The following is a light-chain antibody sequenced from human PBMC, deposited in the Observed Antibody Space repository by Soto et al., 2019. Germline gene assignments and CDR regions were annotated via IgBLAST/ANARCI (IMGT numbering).Light chain of an antibody. J-gene: IGKJ1*01. CDR3: QQYGSSVWT. CDR2: RIS. V-gene: IGKV3-20*01. CDR1: QTLGRNY. Sequence: EIVLTQSPGTLSLSPGERATLSCRASQTLGRNYLAWYQQKPGQAPRLLIHRISIRAAGISDRFSGSGSGTDFTLTIRRLEPEDFAVYYCQQYGSSVWTFGQGTKVDIK.